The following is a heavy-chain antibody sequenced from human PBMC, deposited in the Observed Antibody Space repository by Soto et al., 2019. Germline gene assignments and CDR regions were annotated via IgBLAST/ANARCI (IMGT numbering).Heavy chain of an antibody. V-gene: IGHV1-18*01. CDR1: GYTFTSYA. CDR2: ISAYNGNT. CDR3: ARVLPPVDY. Sequence: QVQLVQSGAEVKKPGASVKVSCKASGYTFTSYAIIWVRQAPGQGLEWMGWISAYNGNTNYAQKLKGRVKMTTNASTSTAYMALRSLISHDTAVYYCARVLPPVDYWRQGTQGTLSS. J-gene: IGHJ4*02.